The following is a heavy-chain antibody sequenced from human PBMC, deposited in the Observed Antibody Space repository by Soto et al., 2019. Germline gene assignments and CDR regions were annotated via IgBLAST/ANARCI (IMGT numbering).Heavy chain of an antibody. D-gene: IGHD6-19*01. Sequence: PSETLSLTCTVSGGSISSYYWSWIRQPPGKGLQWIGYVYYSGSTNYNPSLKSRVTISVDTSQNQFSLKLSSVTTADTAVYYCARASSGWFLGFDPWGQGTLVTVSS. CDR2: VYYSGST. J-gene: IGHJ5*02. CDR1: GGSISSYY. CDR3: ARASSGWFLGFDP. V-gene: IGHV4-59*01.